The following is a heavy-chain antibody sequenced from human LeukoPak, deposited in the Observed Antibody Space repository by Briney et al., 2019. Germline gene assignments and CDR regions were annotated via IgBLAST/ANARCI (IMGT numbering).Heavy chain of an antibody. CDR2: ISASGGTT. CDR1: GFTLSTSD. CDR3: AQLTTR. J-gene: IGHJ4*02. D-gene: IGHD4-17*01. V-gene: IGHV3-23*01. Sequence: GGSLRLSCAASGFTLSTSDMSWVRQAPGKGLEWVPTISASGGTTYYADSVKGRFTISRDNSKNTVYLQMNSLRVEDTAVYYCAQLTTRWGQGTLVTVSS.